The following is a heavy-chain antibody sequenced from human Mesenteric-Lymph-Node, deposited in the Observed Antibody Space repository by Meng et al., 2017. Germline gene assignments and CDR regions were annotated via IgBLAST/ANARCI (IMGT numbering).Heavy chain of an antibody. CDR1: GYSISSGYY. V-gene: IGHV4-38-2*02. CDR2: IYHSGST. CDR3: ARSTGYSSGWYIQH. Sequence: GSLRLSCTVSGYSISSGYYWGWIRQPPGKGLEWIGSIYHSGSTYYNPSLKSRVTISVDTSKNQFSLKLSSVTAADTAVYYCARSTGYSSGWYIQHWGQGTLVTVSS. J-gene: IGHJ1*01. D-gene: IGHD6-19*01.